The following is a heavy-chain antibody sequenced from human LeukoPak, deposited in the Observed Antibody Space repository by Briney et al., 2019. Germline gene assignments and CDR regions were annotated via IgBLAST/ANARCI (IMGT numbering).Heavy chain of an antibody. Sequence: GGSLRLSCAASGFTFTNYAMNWVRQAPGKGLEWVSVISGSGGSTYYADSVKGRFTFSRDNSKNTLYLQMNSLRVEDTAEYYCAKEGTVTPIDYWGQGTLVTVSS. J-gene: IGHJ4*02. D-gene: IGHD4-23*01. CDR3: AKEGTVTPIDY. CDR2: ISGSGGST. V-gene: IGHV3-23*01. CDR1: GFTFTNYA.